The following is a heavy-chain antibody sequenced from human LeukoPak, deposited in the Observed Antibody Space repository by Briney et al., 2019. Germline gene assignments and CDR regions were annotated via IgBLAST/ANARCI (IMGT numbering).Heavy chain of an antibody. Sequence: TPSEILSLTCTVSGGSISSYYWSWIRQPAGKGLEWIGRIYTSGSTNYNPSLKSRVTMSVDTSKNQFSLKLSSVTAADTAVYYCARGKSGSYYSGWAFDIWGQGTMVTVSS. D-gene: IGHD1-26*01. J-gene: IGHJ3*02. CDR2: IYTSGST. V-gene: IGHV4-4*07. CDR3: ARGKSGSYYSGWAFDI. CDR1: GGSISSYY.